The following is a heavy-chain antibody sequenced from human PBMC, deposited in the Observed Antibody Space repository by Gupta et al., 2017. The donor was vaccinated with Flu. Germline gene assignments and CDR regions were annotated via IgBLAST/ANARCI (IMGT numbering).Heavy chain of an antibody. CDR1: GFLFRSYS. Sequence: EVQLVESGAGLVEPGGALRLSCAASGFLFRSYSMNWVRQARGKGLEWVSSISSSSSYIYYADSVKGRFTISRDNAKNSLYLQMNSLRAEDTAVYYCARGGGYWYFDLWGRGTLVTVSS. CDR2: ISSSSSYI. CDR3: ARGGGYWYFDL. V-gene: IGHV3-21*01. J-gene: IGHJ2*01. D-gene: IGHD3-16*01.